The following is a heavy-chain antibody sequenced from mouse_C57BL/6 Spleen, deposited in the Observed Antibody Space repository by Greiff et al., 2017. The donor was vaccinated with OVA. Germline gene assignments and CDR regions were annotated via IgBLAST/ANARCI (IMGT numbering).Heavy chain of an antibody. CDR3: AREPYDYRAMDY. CDR2: IYPRSGNT. CDR1: GYTFTSYG. Sequence: VQRVESGAELARPGASVKLSCKASGYTFTSYGISWVKQRTGQGLEWIGEIYPRSGNTYYNEKFKGKATLTADKSSSTAYMELRSLTSEDSAVYFCAREPYDYRAMDYWGQGASVTVSS. J-gene: IGHJ4*01. D-gene: IGHD2-4*01. V-gene: IGHV1-81*01.